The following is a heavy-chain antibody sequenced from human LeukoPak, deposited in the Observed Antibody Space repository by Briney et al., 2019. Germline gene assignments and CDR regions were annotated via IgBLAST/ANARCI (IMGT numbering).Heavy chain of an antibody. Sequence: GGTLRLSCAASGFTFSSYGMSWVRQAPGKGLEWVSAISGSGGSTYYADSVKGRFTISRDNSKNTLYLQMNSLRAEDTAVYYCARSLTVAEDYWGQGTLVTVSS. CDR1: GFTFSSYG. D-gene: IGHD6-19*01. V-gene: IGHV3-23*01. J-gene: IGHJ4*02. CDR2: ISGSGGST. CDR3: ARSLTVAEDY.